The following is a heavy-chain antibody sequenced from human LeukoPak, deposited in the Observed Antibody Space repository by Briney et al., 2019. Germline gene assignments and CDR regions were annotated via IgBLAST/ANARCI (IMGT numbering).Heavy chain of an antibody. V-gene: IGHV3-23*01. D-gene: IGHD6-25*01. J-gene: IGHJ5*01. CDR3: AKYAFSGAPVYDS. CDR1: GFTFSTYA. CDR2: ISGSGDGT. Sequence: GGSLRLSCAASGFTFSTYAMSWVRQAPGKGLEWVSAISGSGDGTYYADSVKGRFTISRDNSKNTLFLQMNSLSPEDTALLYCAKYAFSGAPVYDSWGQGTLVTVSS.